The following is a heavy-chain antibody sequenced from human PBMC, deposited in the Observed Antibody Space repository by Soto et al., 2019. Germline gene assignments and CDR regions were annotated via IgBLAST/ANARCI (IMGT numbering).Heavy chain of an antibody. CDR2: IHPGDSET. J-gene: IGHJ4*02. D-gene: IGHD5-18*01. V-gene: IGHV5-51*01. CDR1: GYSFTTYW. CDR3: ERRRGPDTPMIIDY. Sequence: PGESLKISCRVSGYSFTTYWIGWVRQMSGKGLEWVGIIHPGDSETRYSPSFQGHVTISADRSINTAYLQWGTLKASDTDMYYCERRRGPDTPMIIDYWGQGTLVTVSS.